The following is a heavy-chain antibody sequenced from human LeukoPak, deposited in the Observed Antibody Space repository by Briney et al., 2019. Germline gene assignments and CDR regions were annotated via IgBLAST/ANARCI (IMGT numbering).Heavy chain of an antibody. CDR3: ARDSSGWYDY. V-gene: IGHV3-74*01. D-gene: IGHD6-19*01. CDR2: IASDGSST. CDR1: GFTFSSYW. Sequence: GGSLRLSCAASGFTFSSYWMNWVRQAPGKGLVWVSRIASDGSSTTYADSVKGRFSISRDNAKNTLYLQMNSLRAEDTAVYYCARDSSGWYDYWGQGTLVTVSS. J-gene: IGHJ4*02.